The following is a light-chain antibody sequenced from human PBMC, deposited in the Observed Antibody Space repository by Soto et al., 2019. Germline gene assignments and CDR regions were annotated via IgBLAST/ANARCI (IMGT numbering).Light chain of an antibody. CDR3: QQYNNWWT. J-gene: IGKJ1*01. CDR1: QSVSSN. Sequence: EIVMTQSPVTLSVSPGERATLSCWAGQSVSSNLAWYQQKPGLAPRLLIYGASTRATGIPARFTGSGSGTEFTLTISSLQFDDSAVYYCQQYNNWWTFGQGTKVEIK. CDR2: GAS. V-gene: IGKV3-15*01.